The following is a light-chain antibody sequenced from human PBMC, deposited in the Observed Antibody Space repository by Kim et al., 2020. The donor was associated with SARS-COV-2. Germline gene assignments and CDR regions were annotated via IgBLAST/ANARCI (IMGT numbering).Light chain of an antibody. CDR3: QQYGTSPLA. CDR2: GAS. V-gene: IGKV3-20*01. Sequence: EIVLTQSPGTLSLSPGERATLSCRASQSISSNYLAWHQQKPGQAPRLLIYGASNRATGIPDRFSGSGSGTDFTLTISRLETEDFAVYYCQQYGTSPLAFGGGTKVDIK. J-gene: IGKJ4*01. CDR1: QSISSNY.